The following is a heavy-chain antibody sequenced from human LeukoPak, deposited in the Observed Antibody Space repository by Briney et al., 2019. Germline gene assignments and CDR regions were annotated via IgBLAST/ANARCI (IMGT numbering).Heavy chain of an antibody. CDR3: ATNKQQLVEN. CDR1: GGSISSGGYY. D-gene: IGHD6-13*01. CDR2: IYHSGST. V-gene: IGHV4-30-2*01. Sequence: PSETLSLTCTVSGGSISSGGYYWSWIRQPPGKGLEWIGYIYHSGSTYYNPSLKSRVTISVDRSKNQFSLKLSSVTAADTAVYYCATNKQQLVENWGQGTLVTVSS. J-gene: IGHJ4*02.